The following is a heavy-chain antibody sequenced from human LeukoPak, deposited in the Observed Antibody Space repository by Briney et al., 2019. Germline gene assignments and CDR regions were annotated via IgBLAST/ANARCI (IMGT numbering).Heavy chain of an antibody. J-gene: IGHJ4*02. CDR3: ARDSYGDYSAFDY. CDR1: GFTVSSNY. Sequence: QPGGSLRLSCAASGFTVSSNYMSWVRQAPGKGLEWVSVIYSGGSTYYADSVKGRFTVSRDNSKNTLYLQMNSLRAEDTALYYCARDSYGDYSAFDYWGQGTLVTVSS. V-gene: IGHV3-53*01. D-gene: IGHD4-17*01. CDR2: IYSGGST.